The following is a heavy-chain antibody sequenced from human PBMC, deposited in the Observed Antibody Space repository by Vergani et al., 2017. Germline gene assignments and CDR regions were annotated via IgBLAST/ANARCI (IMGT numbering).Heavy chain of an antibody. CDR1: GFTFSNAW. CDR2: IKSKTDGGTT. J-gene: IGHJ4*02. V-gene: IGHV3-15*01. D-gene: IGHD3-22*01. Sequence: EVQLVESGGGLVKPGGSLRLSCAASGFTFSNAWMSWVRQAPGKGLEWVGRIKSKTDGGTTDYAAPVKGRFTISRDDSKNTLYLQMNSLKTEDTAVYYCTTAPQYYYDSSGYSRPFGYWGQGTLVIVS. CDR3: TTAPQYYYDSSGYSRPFGY.